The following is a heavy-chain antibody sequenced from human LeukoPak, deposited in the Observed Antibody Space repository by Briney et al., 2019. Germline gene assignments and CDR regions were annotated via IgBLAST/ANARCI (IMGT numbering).Heavy chain of an antibody. CDR1: DVSISTKSYY. J-gene: IGHJ3*01. Sequence: SETLSLTCAVSDVSISTKSYYWGWVRQPPGKGLEWIGNVYYTGSTDYTPSLKSRVTISVDMSKNHFSLDLTSVTAADTAVYYCARHVADIPRSQGAFDVWGQGTTVYVSS. CDR3: ARHVADIPRSQGAFDV. V-gene: IGHV4-39*01. CDR2: VYYTGST. D-gene: IGHD2-21*02.